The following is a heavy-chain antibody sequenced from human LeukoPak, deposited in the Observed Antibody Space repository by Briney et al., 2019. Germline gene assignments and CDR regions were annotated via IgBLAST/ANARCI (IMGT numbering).Heavy chain of an antibody. CDR3: ASTELYYYGSGGGANWFDP. D-gene: IGHD3-10*01. CDR2: INHSGST. CDR1: GGSFSGYY. V-gene: IGHV4-34*01. J-gene: IGHJ5*02. Sequence: MSSETLSLTCAVYGGSFSGYYWSWIRQPPGKGLEWIGEINHSGSTNYNPSLKSRVTISVDTSKNQFSLKLSSVTAADTAVYYCASTELYYYGSGGGANWFDPWGQGILVTVSS.